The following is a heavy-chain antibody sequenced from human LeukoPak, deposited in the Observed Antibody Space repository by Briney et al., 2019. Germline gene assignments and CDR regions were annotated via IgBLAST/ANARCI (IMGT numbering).Heavy chain of an antibody. D-gene: IGHD4-23*01. V-gene: IGHV1-2*02. CDR1: GYTFTGYY. CDR2: INPNSGGT. J-gene: IGHJ3*02. Sequence: GASVKVSCKASGYTFTGYYMHWVRQAPGQGLEWMGWINPNSGGTNYAQKFQGRVTMTRDTSISTAHMELSRLRSDDTAVYYCARDGPSVAVVTPPNAFDIWGQGTMVTVSS. CDR3: ARDGPSVAVVTPPNAFDI.